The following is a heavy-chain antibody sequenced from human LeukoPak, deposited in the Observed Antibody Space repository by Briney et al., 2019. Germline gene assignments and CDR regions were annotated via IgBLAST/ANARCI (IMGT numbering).Heavy chain of an antibody. J-gene: IGHJ4*02. CDR3: ARDGVTMRILDY. V-gene: IGHV3-21*01. CDR2: ITSISIYK. CDR1: GFTFSRYT. D-gene: IGHD3-22*01. Sequence: EGSLRLSCAASGFTFSRYTMNWVRQAPGKGLEWVSSITSISIYKYHADSLKGRFTISRDNAKNSLYLQMNSLRAEDTAVYYCARDGVTMRILDYWGQGTLVTVSS.